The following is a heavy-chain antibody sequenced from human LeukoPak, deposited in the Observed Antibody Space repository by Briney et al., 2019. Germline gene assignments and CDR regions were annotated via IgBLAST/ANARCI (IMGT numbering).Heavy chain of an antibody. CDR3: ARDRSRGLLDAFDI. D-gene: IGHD3-10*01. CDR2: INWNGGST. V-gene: IGHV3-20*04. Sequence: PGGSLRLSCAASGFTFDDYGMSWVRQAPGKGLEWVSGINWNGGSTGYADSVKGRFTISRDNAKNSLYLQMNSLRAEDTAVYYCARDRSRGLLDAFDIWGQGTMVTVSS. J-gene: IGHJ3*02. CDR1: GFTFDDYG.